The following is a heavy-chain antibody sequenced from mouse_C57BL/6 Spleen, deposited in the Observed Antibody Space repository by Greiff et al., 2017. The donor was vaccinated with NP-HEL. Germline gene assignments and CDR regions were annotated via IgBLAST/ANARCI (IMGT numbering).Heavy chain of an antibody. CDR2: IYPGSGNT. CDR1: GYSFTSYY. Sequence: VQLVESGPELVKPGASVKISCKASGYSFTSYYIHWVKQRPGQGLEWIGWIYPGSGNTKYNEKFKGQATLQADTSSSTAYMQLSSLTSEDSAVYYCARTGHDVGFAYWGQGTLVTVSA. CDR3: ARTGHDVGFAY. J-gene: IGHJ3*01. V-gene: IGHV1-66*01. D-gene: IGHD2-12*01.